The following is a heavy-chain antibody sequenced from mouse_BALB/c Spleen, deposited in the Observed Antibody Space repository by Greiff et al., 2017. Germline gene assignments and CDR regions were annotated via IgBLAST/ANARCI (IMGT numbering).Heavy chain of an antibody. Sequence: QVQLQQSGPGLVAPSQSLSITCTVSGFSLTSYGVHWVRQPPGKGLEWLGVIWAGGSTNYNSALMSRLSISKDNSKSQVFLKMNSLQTDDTAMYYCATYYYGYVAYWGQGTLVTVSA. D-gene: IGHD1-2*01. J-gene: IGHJ3*01. V-gene: IGHV2-9*02. CDR3: ATYYYGYVAY. CDR2: IWAGGST. CDR1: GFSLTSYG.